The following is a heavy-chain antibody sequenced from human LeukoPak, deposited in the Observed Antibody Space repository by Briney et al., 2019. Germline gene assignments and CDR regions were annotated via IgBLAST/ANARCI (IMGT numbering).Heavy chain of an antibody. D-gene: IGHD3-10*01. CDR2: INTDGSDT. V-gene: IGHV3-74*01. CDR3: ANSYSPPHY. CDR1: GFTLGNSW. J-gene: IGHJ4*02. Sequence: GGSLRPSCAASGFTLGNSWMNWVRQAPGKRLVWVSRINTDGSDTTYADSVKGRFTISRDNAKNTLYLQMNSLRAEDSAVYYCANSYSPPHYWGQGTLVTVSS.